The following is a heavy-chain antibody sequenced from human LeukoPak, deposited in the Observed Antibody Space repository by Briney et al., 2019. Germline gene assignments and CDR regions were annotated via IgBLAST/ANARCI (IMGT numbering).Heavy chain of an antibody. CDR2: ITGSGGST. D-gene: IGHD2/OR15-2a*01. Sequence: GGSLRLSCAASGFTFSNYGLSWIRQAPGKGREWVSGITGSGGSTYYAASVKGRFTISRDNSKNPLYLQMNSLRAEDTAVYYCAKDFYLNWFDPWGQGTLVTVSS. V-gene: IGHV3-23*01. CDR1: GFTFSNYG. CDR3: AKDFYLNWFDP. J-gene: IGHJ5*02.